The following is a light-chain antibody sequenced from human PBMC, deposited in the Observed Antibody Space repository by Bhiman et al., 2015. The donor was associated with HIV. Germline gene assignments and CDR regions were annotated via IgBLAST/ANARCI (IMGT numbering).Light chain of an antibody. Sequence: SYELTQPPSVSVAPGKTATITCGGNNIATKSVHWHQQKPGQAPVVVIYYDSDRPSGIPERFSGSSSGTTVTLTISRVEVGDEAEYYCQVWHTGSEYVFGGGTTLTVL. CDR3: QVWHTGSEYV. J-gene: IGLJ1*01. V-gene: IGLV3-21*04. CDR2: YDS. CDR1: NIATKS.